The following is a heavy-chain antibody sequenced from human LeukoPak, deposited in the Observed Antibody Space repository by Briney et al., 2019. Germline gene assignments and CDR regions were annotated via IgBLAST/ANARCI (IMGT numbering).Heavy chain of an antibody. CDR3: ARGQTTVTN. V-gene: IGHV3-7*03. CDR2: IKQDGSEK. CDR1: GFTFSSYW. J-gene: IGHJ4*02. D-gene: IGHD4-17*01. Sequence: GGSLRLSCAAPGFTFSSYWMSWVRQAPGKGLEWVANIKQDGSEKYYVDSVKGRFTISRDNAENSLYLQMSSLRAEDTAVYYCARGQTTVTNWGQGTLVTVSS.